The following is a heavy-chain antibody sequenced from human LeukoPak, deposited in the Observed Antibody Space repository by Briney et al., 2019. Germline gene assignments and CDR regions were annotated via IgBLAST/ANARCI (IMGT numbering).Heavy chain of an antibody. V-gene: IGHV1-2*02. CDR2: INLNSGGT. D-gene: IGHD3-9*01. CDR1: GYTFTSYY. CDR3: ARSPHILTGENLDY. J-gene: IGHJ4*02. Sequence: ASVKVSCKASGYTFTSYYIHWVRQAPGQGLEWMGWINLNSGGTNYAQKFQDRVTMTRDTSITTACMELSRLRFDDTALYYCARSPHILTGENLDYWGQGTLVTVSS.